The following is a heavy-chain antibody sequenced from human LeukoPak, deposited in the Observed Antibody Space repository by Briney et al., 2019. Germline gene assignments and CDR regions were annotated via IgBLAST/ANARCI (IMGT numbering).Heavy chain of an antibody. CDR2: MNPNSGNT. CDR1: GYTFTSYD. V-gene: IGHV1-8*03. Sequence: ASVKVSCKASGYTFTSYDINWVRQATGQGLEWMGWMNPNSGNTGYAQKFQGRVTITRNTSISTAYMELSSLRSEDTAVYYCARLLKYYYDSSGYSSNAFDIWGQGTMVTVSS. J-gene: IGHJ3*02. D-gene: IGHD3-22*01. CDR3: ARLLKYYYDSSGYSSNAFDI.